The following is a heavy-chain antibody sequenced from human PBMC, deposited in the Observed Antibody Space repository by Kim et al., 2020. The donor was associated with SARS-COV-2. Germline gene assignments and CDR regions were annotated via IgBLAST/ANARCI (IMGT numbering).Heavy chain of an antibody. D-gene: IGHD2-15*01. CDR1: GYSFTSYW. CDR3: ARQGCSGGSCYKEPEDLYYYYYYGMDV. CDR2: IYPGDSDT. V-gene: IGHV5-51*01. J-gene: IGHJ6*02. Sequence: GESLKISCKGSGYSFTSYWIGWVRQMPGKGLEWMGIIYPGDSDTRYSPSFQGQVTISADKSISTAYLQWSSLKASDTAMYYCARQGCSGGSCYKEPEDLYYYYYYGMDVWGQGTTVTVSS.